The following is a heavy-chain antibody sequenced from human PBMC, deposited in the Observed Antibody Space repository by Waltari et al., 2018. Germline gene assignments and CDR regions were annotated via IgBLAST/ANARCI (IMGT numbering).Heavy chain of an antibody. Sequence: EVQLVESGGGLVQPGGSLRLSCAASGFTFSSYWMHWVRQAPGKGLVWVSRINSDGSSTSYADSVKGRFTISRDNAKNTLYLQMNSLRAEDTAVYYCARRHSSSFGRGGFDPWGQGTLVTVSS. CDR1: GFTFSSYW. J-gene: IGHJ5*02. D-gene: IGHD6-13*01. V-gene: IGHV3-74*01. CDR3: ARRHSSSFGRGGFDP. CDR2: INSDGSST.